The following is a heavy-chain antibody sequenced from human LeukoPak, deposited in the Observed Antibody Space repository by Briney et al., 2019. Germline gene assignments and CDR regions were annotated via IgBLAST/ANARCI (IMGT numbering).Heavy chain of an antibody. CDR3: ARDNSPKYSSGWYDYGY. D-gene: IGHD6-19*01. J-gene: IGHJ4*02. V-gene: IGHV3-21*01. Sequence: GGSLRLSCAASGFTFSSYSMNWVRQAPGKGLEWVSSISSSSSYIYYADSVKGRFTISRDSAKNSLYLQMNSLRAEDTAVYYCARDNSPKYSSGWYDYGYWGQGTLVTVSS. CDR2: ISSSSSYI. CDR1: GFTFSSYS.